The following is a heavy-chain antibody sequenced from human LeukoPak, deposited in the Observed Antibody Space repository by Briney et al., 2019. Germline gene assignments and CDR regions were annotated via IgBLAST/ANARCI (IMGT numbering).Heavy chain of an antibody. J-gene: IGHJ4*02. CDR3: AREGATSGSYGIDY. CDR2: IYYSGST. CDR1: GGSISSSSYY. V-gene: IGHV4-39*07. Sequence: PSETLSLTCTVSGGSISSSSYYWGWIRQPPGKGLEWIGSIYYSGSTYYNPSLKSRVTISVGTSKNQFSLELSSVTAADTAVYYCAREGATSGSYGIDYWGQGTLVTVSS. D-gene: IGHD1-26*01.